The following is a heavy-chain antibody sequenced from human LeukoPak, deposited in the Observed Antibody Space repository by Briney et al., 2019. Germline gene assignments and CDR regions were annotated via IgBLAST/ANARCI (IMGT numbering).Heavy chain of an antibody. CDR3: ARDYADYVGYFFFDY. J-gene: IGHJ4*02. V-gene: IGHV3-23*01. CDR1: GFTFNNYA. CDR2: ISGGGETT. Sequence: PGGSLRLSCAASGFTFNNYAMNWVRQGLGRGLEWVSSISGGGETTYYADSAKGRFTISRDNSQNTLYLQMNSLRAEDTAVYYCARDYADYVGYFFFDYWGQGTLVTVSS. D-gene: IGHD4-17*01.